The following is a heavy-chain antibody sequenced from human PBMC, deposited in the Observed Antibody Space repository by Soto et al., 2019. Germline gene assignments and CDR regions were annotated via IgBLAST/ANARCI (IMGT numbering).Heavy chain of an antibody. V-gene: IGHV4-59*01. CDR2: IYYSGIT. CDR3: ARGGGVYYFDL. D-gene: IGHD2-8*02. Sequence: SETLSLTCTVSGGSISSYYWSWIRQPPGKGLEWIGYIYYSGITDYNPSLKSRVTISVDTSKSQFSLKLSSVTAADTAVYYCARGGGVYYFDLWGRGTLVTVSS. CDR1: GGSISSYY. J-gene: IGHJ4*01.